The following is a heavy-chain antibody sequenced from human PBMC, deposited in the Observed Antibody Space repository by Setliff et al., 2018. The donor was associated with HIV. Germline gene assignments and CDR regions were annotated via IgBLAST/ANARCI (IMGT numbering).Heavy chain of an antibody. CDR3: ARGHDEYYDSSGARAIWYYMDV. CDR2: INQDGIER. D-gene: IGHD3-22*01. V-gene: IGHV3-7*01. J-gene: IGHJ6*03. CDR1: GFIFSQHW. Sequence: QPGGSLRLSCAASGFIFSQHWMSWVRQAPGKGLEWLANINQDGIERYYVDSVKGRFTISRDNAKNSLYLQMNSLRAEDTAVYYCARGHDEYYDSSGARAIWYYMDVWGKGTTVTVSS.